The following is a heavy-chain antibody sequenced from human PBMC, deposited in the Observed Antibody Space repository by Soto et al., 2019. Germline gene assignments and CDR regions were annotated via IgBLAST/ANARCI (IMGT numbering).Heavy chain of an antibody. CDR3: ARCIGCGSSWYPVHAFDI. CDR2: ISAYNGDT. V-gene: IGHV1-18*01. Sequence: ASVKVSCKASGYTFTSYGISWVRQAPGQGLEWMGWISAYNGDTNYAQKLQGRVTMTTDTSTSTAYMELRSLRSDDTAVYYCARCIGCGSSWYPVHAFDIWGQGTMVTVSS. D-gene: IGHD6-13*01. J-gene: IGHJ3*02. CDR1: GYTFTSYG.